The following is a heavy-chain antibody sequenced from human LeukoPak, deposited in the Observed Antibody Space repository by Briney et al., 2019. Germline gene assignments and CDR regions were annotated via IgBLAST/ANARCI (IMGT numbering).Heavy chain of an antibody. V-gene: IGHV3-53*01. J-gene: IGHJ4*02. CDR2: IYSGGST. CDR1: GFTVSSNY. D-gene: IGHD5-24*01. CDR3: ARGTPDGYSLNFDY. Sequence: QSGGSLRLSCAASGFTVSSNYMSWVRQAPGKGLEWASVIYSGGSTYYADSVKGRFTISRDNSKNTLYLQMNSLRAEDTAVYYCARGTPDGYSLNFDYWGQGTLVTVSS.